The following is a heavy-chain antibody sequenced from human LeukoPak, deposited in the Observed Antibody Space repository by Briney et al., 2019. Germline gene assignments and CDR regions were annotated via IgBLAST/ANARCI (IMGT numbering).Heavy chain of an antibody. D-gene: IGHD2/OR15-2a*01. CDR2: IYSGGGT. CDR1: GFTVSSNY. CDR3: ARELTSMTGDY. Sequence: GSLRLSCAASGFTVSSNYMSWVRQAPGKGLEWVSVIYSGGGTHYADSVKGRFTISRDNSKNTLYLQMNSLRAEDTAVYYCARELTSMTGDYWGQGTLVTVSS. V-gene: IGHV3-66*01. J-gene: IGHJ4*02.